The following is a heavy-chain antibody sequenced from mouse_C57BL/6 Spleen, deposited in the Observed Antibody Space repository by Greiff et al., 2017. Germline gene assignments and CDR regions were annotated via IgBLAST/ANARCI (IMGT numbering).Heavy chain of an antibody. CDR2: IDPANGNT. Sequence: VHVKQSVAELVRPGASVKLSCTASGFNIKNTYMHWVKQRPEQGLEWIGRIDPANGNTKYAPKFQGKATITADTSSNTAYLQLSSLTSEDTAIYYCARDYYGSSHWYFDVWGTGTTVTVSS. CDR3: ARDYYGSSHWYFDV. CDR1: GFNIKNTY. V-gene: IGHV14-3*01. D-gene: IGHD1-1*01. J-gene: IGHJ1*03.